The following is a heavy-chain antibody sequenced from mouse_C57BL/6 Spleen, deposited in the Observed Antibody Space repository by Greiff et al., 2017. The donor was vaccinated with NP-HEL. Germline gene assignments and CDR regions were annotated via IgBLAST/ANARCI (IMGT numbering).Heavy chain of an antibody. CDR1: GYSITSGYY. CDR2: ISYDGSN. V-gene: IGHV3-6*01. CDR3: ARAYLFYWYFDV. D-gene: IGHD5-1*01. Sequence: EVQLQQSGPGLVKPSQSLSLTCSVTGYSITSGYYWNWIRQFPGNKLEWMGYISYDGSNNYNPSLKNRISITRDTSKNQFFLKLNSVTTEDTATYYCARAYLFYWYFDVWGTGTTVTVSS. J-gene: IGHJ1*03.